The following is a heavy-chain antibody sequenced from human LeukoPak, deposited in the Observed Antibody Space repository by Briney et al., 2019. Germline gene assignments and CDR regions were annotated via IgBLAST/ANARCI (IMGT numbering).Heavy chain of an antibody. CDR3: ARGNLTYYDFWSGYHFDY. CDR2: IIPIFGTA. J-gene: IGHJ4*02. Sequence: AASVKVSCKASGGTFSSYAISWVRQAPGQGLEWMGGIIPIFGTANYAQKFQGRVTMTRDTSTSTVYMELSSLRSEDTAVYYCARGNLTYYDFWSGYHFDYWGQGTLVTVSS. D-gene: IGHD3-3*01. V-gene: IGHV1-69*05. CDR1: GGTFSSYA.